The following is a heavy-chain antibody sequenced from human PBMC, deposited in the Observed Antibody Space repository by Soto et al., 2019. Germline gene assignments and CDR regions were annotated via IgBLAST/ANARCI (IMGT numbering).Heavy chain of an antibody. CDR3: AREFGSGPMDV. CDR2: ISSSGSNI. D-gene: IGHD3-3*01. Sequence: VGSLRLSCTASGFTFSSYEMNWVRQAPGKGLEWVSYISSSGSNIYYADSVKGRFTISRDNAKNSLYLQMNSPRAEDTAIYYCAREFGSGPMDVWRQGTTVTVSS. CDR1: GFTFSSYE. J-gene: IGHJ6*02. V-gene: IGHV3-48*03.